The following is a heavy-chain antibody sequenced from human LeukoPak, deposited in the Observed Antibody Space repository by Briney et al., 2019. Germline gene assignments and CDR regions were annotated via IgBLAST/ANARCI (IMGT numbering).Heavy chain of an antibody. CDR2: FKSKSDGGTI. V-gene: IGHV3-15*01. D-gene: IGHD3-22*01. J-gene: IGHJ4*02. Sequence: GGSLRLSCAASGFTLSNAWMSWVRQAPRKGLEWVGRFKSKSDGGTIDYAAPVNGRFTISRDDSKNTLYLQMNSLETEDTAVYYCTTSYFDSSGYRHWGQGTLVTVSS. CDR3: TTSYFDSSGYRH. CDR1: GFTLSNAW.